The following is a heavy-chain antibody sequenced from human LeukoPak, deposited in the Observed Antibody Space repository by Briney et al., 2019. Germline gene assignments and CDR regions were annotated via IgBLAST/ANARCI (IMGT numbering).Heavy chain of an antibody. D-gene: IGHD6-6*01. Sequence: GRPLRLSCAASGFTFDDYAMHWVRQAPGKGLEWVSGFSWNSGNIDYADSVKGRFTISRDNAKNSLYLPMNSLRAEDTALYYCAKVKGAIEYSSSGFDYWGQGTLVTVSS. J-gene: IGHJ4*02. CDR1: GFTFDDYA. V-gene: IGHV3-9*01. CDR3: AKVKGAIEYSSSGFDY. CDR2: FSWNSGNI.